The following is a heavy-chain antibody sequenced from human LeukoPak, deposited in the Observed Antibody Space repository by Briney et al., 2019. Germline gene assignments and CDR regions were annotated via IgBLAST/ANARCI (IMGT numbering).Heavy chain of an antibody. J-gene: IGHJ4*02. V-gene: IGHV1-46*01. Sequence: ASVKVSCKASGYTFTTYYIHWVRQAPGQGLEWMGMIIPSDGSTTYAQKFQGRVTMTRDTSVSTVYLQLSSLTSEDTAVYYCARDQGGGSTVAFVDYWGQGTLVTVSS. CDR1: GYTFTTYY. CDR2: IIPSDGST. D-gene: IGHD3-10*01. CDR3: ARDQGGGSTVAFVDY.